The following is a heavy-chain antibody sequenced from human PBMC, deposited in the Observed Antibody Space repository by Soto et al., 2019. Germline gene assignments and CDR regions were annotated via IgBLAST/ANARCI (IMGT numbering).Heavy chain of an antibody. CDR1: GFTFSSYG. J-gene: IGHJ6*02. CDR3: AKGGDILTGYSFSVYYGMDV. D-gene: IGHD3-9*01. Sequence: GGSLRLSCAASGFTFSSYGMHWVRQAPGKGLEWVAVIWYDGSNKYYADSVKGRFTISRDNSKNTLYLQMNSLRAEDTAVYYCAKGGDILTGYSFSVYYGMDVWGQGTTVTVSS. V-gene: IGHV3-33*06. CDR2: IWYDGSNK.